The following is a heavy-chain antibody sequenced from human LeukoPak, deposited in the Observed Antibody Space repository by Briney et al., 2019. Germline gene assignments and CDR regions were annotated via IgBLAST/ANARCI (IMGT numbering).Heavy chain of an antibody. V-gene: IGHV3-74*01. CDR3: GRGLYKDYGMDV. D-gene: IGHD5-24*01. Sequence: GGSLRLSCAASGFTFSSFWMHWVRQAPGKGLVWVSRIFIDGRRTDYADFVEGRFTISRDNAKHTLYLQMNSLRAADTAVYFCGRGLYKDYGMDVWGQGTTVTVSS. CDR1: GFTFSSFW. J-gene: IGHJ6*02. CDR2: IFIDGRRT.